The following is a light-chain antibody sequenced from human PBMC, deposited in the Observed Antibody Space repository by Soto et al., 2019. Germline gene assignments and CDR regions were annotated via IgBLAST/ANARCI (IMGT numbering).Light chain of an antibody. Sequence: EIVLTQSPGTLSLSPGERATLSCRASQSVSSSYLVWYQQKPGQAPRLLIYGASSRATGIPDRFSGSGSGTDFTLTISRLEPEDFALYYCQQFGTSPYTLGQGTKLEIK. CDR3: QQFGTSPYT. V-gene: IGKV3-20*01. J-gene: IGKJ2*01. CDR2: GAS. CDR1: QSVSSSY.